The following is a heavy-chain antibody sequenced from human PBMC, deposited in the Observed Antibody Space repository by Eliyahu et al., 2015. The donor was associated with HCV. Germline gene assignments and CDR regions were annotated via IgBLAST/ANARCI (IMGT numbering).Heavy chain of an antibody. D-gene: IGHD2-2*01. CDR1: GFXFGNYG. Sequence: EVQLLESGGGLVQSGGSLXLSCVASGFXFGNYGMTWVRQAPGKGLEWVSGISVSGGSAYYADSVKGRFSISRDNSKNTLYLQMNSLTAEDTALYYCAKGIKDISFYYFDWWGQGTLVTVSS. CDR3: AKGIKDISFYYFDW. V-gene: IGHV3-23*01. J-gene: IGHJ4*02. CDR2: ISVSGGSA.